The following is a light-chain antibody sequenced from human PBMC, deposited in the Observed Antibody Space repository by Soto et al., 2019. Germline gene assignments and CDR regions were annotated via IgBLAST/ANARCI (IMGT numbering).Light chain of an antibody. V-gene: IGKV1-6*01. J-gene: IGKJ1*01. CDR1: QSIRND. CDR2: AAF. CDR3: LQNYNYPPT. Sequence: AIQMTQSPSSLSASVGDRVTITCRASQSIRNDLGWYQQKPGKAPKLLIYAAFSLQSGVPSRFSGSGSGTDFTLTISSLQPEDFATYYCLQNYNYPPTFGQGTKVEIK.